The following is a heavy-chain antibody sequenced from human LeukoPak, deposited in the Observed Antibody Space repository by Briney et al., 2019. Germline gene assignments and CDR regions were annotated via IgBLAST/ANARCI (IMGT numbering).Heavy chain of an antibody. V-gene: IGHV1-69*13. J-gene: IGHJ6*02. CDR2: IIPIFGTA. Sequence: SVKVSCKASGGTFSSYAISWVRQAPGQGLEWMGGIIPIFGTANYAQKFQGRVTITADESTSTAYMELSSLRSEDTAVYYCASYCSSPSCYYYYGMAVWGQGPTVTVSS. CDR3: ASYCSSPSCYYYYGMAV. D-gene: IGHD2-2*01. CDR1: GGTFSSYA.